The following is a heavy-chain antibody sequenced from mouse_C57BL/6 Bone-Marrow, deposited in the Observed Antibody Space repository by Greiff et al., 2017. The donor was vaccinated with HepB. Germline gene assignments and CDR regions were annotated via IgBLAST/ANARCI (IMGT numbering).Heavy chain of an antibody. D-gene: IGHD4-1*01. V-gene: IGHV5-12*01. J-gene: IGHJ2*01. CDR2: ISNGGGST. CDR1: GFTFSDYY. Sequence: EVKLMESGGGLVQPGGSLKLSCAASGFTFSDYYMYWVRQTPEKRLEWVAYISNGGGSTYYPDTVKGRFTISRDNAKNTLYLQMSRLKSEDTAMYDCARQGLGRKDYFDYWGQGTTLTVSS. CDR3: ARQGLGRKDYFDY.